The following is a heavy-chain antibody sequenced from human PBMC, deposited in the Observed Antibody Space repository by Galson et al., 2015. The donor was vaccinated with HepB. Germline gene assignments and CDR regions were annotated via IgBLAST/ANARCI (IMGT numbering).Heavy chain of an antibody. CDR3: ARDAYYYDSSGPHFQH. J-gene: IGHJ1*01. V-gene: IGHV1-18*01. CDR2: ISAYNGST. Sequence: SVKVSCKASGYTFTSYGISWVRQAPGQGLEWMGWISAYNGSTNYAQKLQGRVTMTTDTSTSTAYMELRSLRSDDTAVYYCARDAYYYDSSGPHFQHWGQGTLVTVSS. CDR1: GYTFTSYG. D-gene: IGHD3-22*01.